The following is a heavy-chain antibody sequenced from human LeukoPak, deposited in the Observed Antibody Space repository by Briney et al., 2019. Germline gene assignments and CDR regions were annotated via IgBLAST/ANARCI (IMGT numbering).Heavy chain of an antibody. CDR2: IIPIFGTA. CDR3: ARDSDISTFYYFDY. CDR1: GGTFSSYA. Sequence: ASVKVSCKXSGGTFSSYAISWVRQAPRQGLEWMGRIIPIFGTANYAQKFQGRVTITTDESTSTAYMELSSLRSEDTAVYYCARDSDISTFYYFDYWGQGTLVTVSS. J-gene: IGHJ4*02. V-gene: IGHV1-69*05. D-gene: IGHD3-3*02.